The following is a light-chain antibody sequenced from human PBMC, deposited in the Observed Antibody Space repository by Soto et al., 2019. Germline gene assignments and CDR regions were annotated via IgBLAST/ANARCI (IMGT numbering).Light chain of an antibody. V-gene: IGKV3-20*01. CDR3: QQCHATPLT. J-gene: IGKJ5*01. CDR2: GAS. Sequence: EIVLTQSPGTLSLSPGERATLSCRASQSVSSSYLAWYQLKPGQAPRLLIYGASSRATGIPDRFSGSGSGTDFTLTISRLEPEDVGIYYCQQCHATPLTFGQGTRLDI. CDR1: QSVSSSY.